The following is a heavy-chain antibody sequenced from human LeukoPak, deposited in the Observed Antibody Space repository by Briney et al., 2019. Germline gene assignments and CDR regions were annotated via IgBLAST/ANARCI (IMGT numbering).Heavy chain of an antibody. V-gene: IGHV1-46*01. CDR2: INSSGDST. CDR1: GYTFTNSH. CDR3: ARGPCRGRSCYSFDY. Sequence: GASVKISCKASGYTFTNSHMHWVRQAPGQGLEWMAIINSSGDSTTYAQNFQGRVAVTRDTSTSTVYMELSSLRSEDTAVYYCARGPCRGRSCYSFDYWGQGTLVTVSS. J-gene: IGHJ4*02. D-gene: IGHD2-15*01.